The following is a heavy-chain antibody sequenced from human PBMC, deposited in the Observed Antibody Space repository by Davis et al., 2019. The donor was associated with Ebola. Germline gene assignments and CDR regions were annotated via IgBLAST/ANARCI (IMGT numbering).Heavy chain of an antibody. CDR1: GFTFSDYY. Sequence: PGGSLRLSCAASGFTFSDYYMSWIRQAPGKGLEWVADISSSSTSGSSYTYYADSVRGRFTISRDNGKNSLYLQINSLRAEDTAVYYCARGQWLVRYFDYWGQGTLVTVSS. V-gene: IGHV3-11*06. J-gene: IGHJ4*02. CDR2: ISSSSTSGSSYT. CDR3: ARGQWLVRYFDY. D-gene: IGHD6-19*01.